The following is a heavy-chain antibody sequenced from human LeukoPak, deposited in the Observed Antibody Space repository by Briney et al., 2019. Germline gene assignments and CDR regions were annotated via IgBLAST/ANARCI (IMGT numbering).Heavy chain of an antibody. CDR2: VFTSGNT. J-gene: IGHJ3*02. Sequence: SETLSLTCAVSGGSITRGSYYWTWIRQPAGKALEWIGHVFTSGNTNYNPSLKGRVTISIETSKNQFSLKLSSVTAADTALYYCARRNLYYDILTEADAFDIWGQGTMVTVSS. CDR1: GGSITRGSYY. CDR3: ARRNLYYDILTEADAFDI. D-gene: IGHD3-9*01. V-gene: IGHV4-61*09.